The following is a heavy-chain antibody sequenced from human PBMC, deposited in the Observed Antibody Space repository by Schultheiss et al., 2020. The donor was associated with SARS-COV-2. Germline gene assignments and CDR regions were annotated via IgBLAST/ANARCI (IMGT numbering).Heavy chain of an antibody. CDR3: ARGATHYYGMDV. CDR2: ISYDGSNK. Sequence: GGSLRLSCAASGFTFSSYGMHWVRQAPGKGLEWVAVISYDGSNKYYADSVKGRFTISRDNSKNTLYLQMNSLRAEDTAVYYCARGATHYYGMDVWGQGTTVTVS. J-gene: IGHJ6*02. V-gene: IGHV3-30*03. CDR1: GFTFSSYG.